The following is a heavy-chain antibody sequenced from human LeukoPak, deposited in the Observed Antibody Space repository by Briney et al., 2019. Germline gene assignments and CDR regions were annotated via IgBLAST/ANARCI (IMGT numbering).Heavy chain of an antibody. Sequence: GGSLRLSCAASGFTFSSYGMHWVRQAPGKGLEWVAVIWYDGSNKYYADSVKGRFTISRDNSKNTLYLQMNSLRAEDTAVYYCARDQGSGYYSSAFDIWGQGTMVTVSS. CDR2: IWYDGSNK. V-gene: IGHV3-33*01. D-gene: IGHD3-22*01. CDR3: ARDQGSGYYSSAFDI. CDR1: GFTFSSYG. J-gene: IGHJ3*02.